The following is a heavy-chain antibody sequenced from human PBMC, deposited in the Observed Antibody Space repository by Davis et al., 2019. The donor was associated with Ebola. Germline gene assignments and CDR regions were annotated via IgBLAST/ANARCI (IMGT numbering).Heavy chain of an antibody. CDR3: ARRRTWYGTGLDY. J-gene: IGHJ4*02. CDR1: GYTFTNYY. Sequence: AASVKVSCKASGYTFTNYYMHWVRQAPGQGLEWMGMINPNDGRTIYAQKFQGRVTLTTDTSTTTANMEVRGLRSDDTAVYYCARRRTWYGTGLDYWGQGTLVTVSS. V-gene: IGHV1-46*01. CDR2: INPNDGRT. D-gene: IGHD6-13*01.